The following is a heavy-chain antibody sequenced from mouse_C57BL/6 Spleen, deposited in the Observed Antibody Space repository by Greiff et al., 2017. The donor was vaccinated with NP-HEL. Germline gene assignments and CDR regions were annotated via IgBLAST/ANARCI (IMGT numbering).Heavy chain of an antibody. J-gene: IGHJ4*01. CDR1: GYSITSGYD. D-gene: IGHD1-1*01. Sequence: EVKVEESGPGMVKPSQSLSLTCTVTGYSITSGYDWHWIRHFPGNKLEWMGYISYSGSTNYNPSLKSRISITHDTSKNHFFLKLNSVTTEDTATYYCARVDHYYGSSYGAMDYWGQGTSVTVSS. CDR2: ISYSGST. CDR3: ARVDHYYGSSYGAMDY. V-gene: IGHV3-1*01.